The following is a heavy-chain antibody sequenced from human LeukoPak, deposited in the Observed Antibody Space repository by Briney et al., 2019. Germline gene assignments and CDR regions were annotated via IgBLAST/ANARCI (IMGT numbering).Heavy chain of an antibody. CDR3: ATPSGSYFGYYYFHW. V-gene: IGHV1-69-2*01. CDR1: GYKFSDYY. CDR2: VNPKNGET. J-gene: IGHJ4*02. D-gene: IGHD1-26*01. Sequence: ASVKISCKASGYKFSDYYVHWVQQAPGKGLEWMGRVNPKNGETMYVGKLLGRISISADTSTNTAYMELSSLRSEDTAVYYCATPSGSYFGYYYFHWWGQGTLVTVSS.